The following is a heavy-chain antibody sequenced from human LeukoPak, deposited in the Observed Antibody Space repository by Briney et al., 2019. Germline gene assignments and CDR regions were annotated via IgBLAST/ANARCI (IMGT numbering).Heavy chain of an antibody. CDR1: GFTFSSYG. D-gene: IGHD3-22*01. CDR3: AKSDSTGYYLGAFDY. V-gene: IGHV3-30*18. J-gene: IGHJ4*02. Sequence: GGSLRLSCAAPGFTFSSYGMHWVRQAPGKGLEWVAVISYDGRNKDYADSVKGRFTISRDTSKNTLYLQMTSLRAEDTAVYYCAKSDSTGYYLGAFDYWGQGTLVTVSS. CDR2: ISYDGRNK.